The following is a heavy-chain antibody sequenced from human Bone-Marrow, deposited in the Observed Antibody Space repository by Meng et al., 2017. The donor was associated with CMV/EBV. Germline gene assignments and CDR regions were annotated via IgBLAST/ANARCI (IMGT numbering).Heavy chain of an antibody. CDR2: ISAYNGNT. D-gene: IGHD6-6*01. V-gene: IGHV1-18*01. CDR3: ARAVRKSIAARPGWFDP. J-gene: IGHJ5*02. Sequence: ASVKVSCKASGYTFTSYGISWVRQAPGQGLEWMGWISAYNGNTNYAQKLQGRATMTTDTPTSTAYMELRSLRSDDTAVYYCARAVRKSIAARPGWFDPWGQGTLVTVSS. CDR1: GYTFTSYG.